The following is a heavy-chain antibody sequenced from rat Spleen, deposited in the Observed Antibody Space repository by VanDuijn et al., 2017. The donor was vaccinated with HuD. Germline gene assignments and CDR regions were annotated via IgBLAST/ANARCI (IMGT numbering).Heavy chain of an antibody. Sequence: QVQLQQSGAEVVKPGTSVKLSCKASGYYLSSNHMNWIKQTTGQGLEWIGIINPGSGDTNYNVKFKGKATLTVDKSSNTAFMQLSSLTPEDSAVYYCARGVNWFPYWGQGVMVTVSS. V-gene: IGHV1-47*01. CDR1: GYYLSSNH. J-gene: IGHJ2*01. CDR2: INPGSGDT. CDR3: ARGVNWFPY. D-gene: IGHD1-1*01.